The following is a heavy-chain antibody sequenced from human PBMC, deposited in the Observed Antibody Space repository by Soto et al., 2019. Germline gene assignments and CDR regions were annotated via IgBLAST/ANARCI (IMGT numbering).Heavy chain of an antibody. Sequence: PSETLSLTCTVSGDSISSTRWWSWVRQSPGKGLEWIGDIYHGGSTNYNPSLKSRVTISIDKSKNQVSLKVNSVTAADTAVYYCARDHPHSYGVYYFDYWGQGTPVTVSS. D-gene: IGHD5-18*01. CDR2: IYHGGST. V-gene: IGHV4-4*02. CDR3: ARDHPHSYGVYYFDY. J-gene: IGHJ4*02. CDR1: GDSISSTRW.